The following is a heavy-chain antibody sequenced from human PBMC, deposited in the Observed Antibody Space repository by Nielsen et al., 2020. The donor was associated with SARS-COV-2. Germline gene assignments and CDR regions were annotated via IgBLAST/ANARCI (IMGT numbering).Heavy chain of an antibody. CDR2: IKQDGSEK. Sequence: GGSLRLSCAASGFTFSSYWMSWVRQAPGKGLEWVANIKQDGSEKYYVDSVKGRFTISRDNAKNSLYLQMNSLRAEDTAVYYCARNYDILTGIYYGMDVWGQGTTVTVSS. J-gene: IGHJ6*02. D-gene: IGHD3-9*01. V-gene: IGHV3-7*03. CDR1: GFTFSSYW. CDR3: ARNYDILTGIYYGMDV.